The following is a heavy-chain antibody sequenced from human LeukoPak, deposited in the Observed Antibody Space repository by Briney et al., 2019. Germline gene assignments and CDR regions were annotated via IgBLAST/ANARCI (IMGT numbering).Heavy chain of an antibody. CDR2: INPALKTS. Sequence: SVKVSCKVSGASLTSHIMDWLRQAPGQGLEWMGLINPALKTSNYAQKFQGRVTITAEESTNTAYMELTSLTSDDTAVYYCARVMRDGHHFDSWGQGTLVIVSS. V-gene: IGHV1-69*08. D-gene: IGHD5-24*01. CDR1: GASLTSHI. CDR3: ARVMRDGHHFDS. J-gene: IGHJ4*02.